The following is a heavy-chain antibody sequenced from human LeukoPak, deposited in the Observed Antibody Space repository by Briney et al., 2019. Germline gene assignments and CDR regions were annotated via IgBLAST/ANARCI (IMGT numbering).Heavy chain of an antibody. V-gene: IGHV3-53*01. J-gene: IGHJ4*02. CDR3: AREGYSNGWYRN. CDR2: IFSSGST. D-gene: IGHD6-19*01. Sequence: GGSLRLSCAASGFTVSSNYMSWVRQAPGKGLEWVSVIFSSGSTYYADSVKGRFTISRDNSKNTLYLQMNNLRAEDTAVYYCAREGYSNGWYRNWGQGTLVTVSS. CDR1: GFTVSSNY.